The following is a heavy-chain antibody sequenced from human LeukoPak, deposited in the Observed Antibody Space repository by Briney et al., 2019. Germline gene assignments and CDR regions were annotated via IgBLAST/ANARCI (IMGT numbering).Heavy chain of an antibody. V-gene: IGHV3-21*01. CDR3: AKGYSGYDVFDY. CDR2: ISSSSSYI. D-gene: IGHD5-12*01. Sequence: GGPLRLSCAASGFTFSSYIMNGLRQAPGKGLEWVSSISSSSSYIYYADSVEGRFTISRDNAKNSPYLQMNSLRAEDTAVYYCAKGYSGYDVFDYWGQGTLVTVSS. J-gene: IGHJ4*02. CDR1: GFTFSSYI.